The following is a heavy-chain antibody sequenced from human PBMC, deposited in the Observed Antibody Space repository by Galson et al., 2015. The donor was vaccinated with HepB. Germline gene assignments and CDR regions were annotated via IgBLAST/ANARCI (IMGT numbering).Heavy chain of an antibody. V-gene: IGHV5-51*01. D-gene: IGHD6-13*01. J-gene: IGHJ4*02. CDR2: IYPGDSDT. CDR3: ARRAKIAAAGTSTFDY. Sequence: QSGAEVKKPGESLKISCKGSGYSFTSYWIGWVRQMPGKGLEWMGIIYPGDSDTRYSPSFQGQVTISADKSISTAYLQWSSLKASDTAMYYCARRAKIAAAGTSTFDYWGQGTLVTVSS. CDR1: GYSFTSYW.